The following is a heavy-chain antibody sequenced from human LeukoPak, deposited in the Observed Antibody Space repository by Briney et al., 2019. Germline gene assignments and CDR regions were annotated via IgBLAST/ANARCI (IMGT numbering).Heavy chain of an antibody. CDR3: AREAPNCKKADCKTGFYY. D-gene: IGHD1-1*01. V-gene: IGHV3-30*02. CDR2: IKFHGHET. CDR1: GFNFNNYD. Sequence: PGGSLTLSCVASGFNFNNYDLHWVRQAPGKGLEWVAFIKFHGHETFYADSVEGRFTFSRDNSRNTVYLQMNSLRSEDTAVYYCAREAPNCKKADCKTGFYYWGQGTLVAVSS. J-gene: IGHJ4*02.